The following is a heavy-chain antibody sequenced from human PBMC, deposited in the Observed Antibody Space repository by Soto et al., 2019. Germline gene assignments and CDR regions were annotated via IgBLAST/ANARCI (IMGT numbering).Heavy chain of an antibody. CDR2: IYSSGST. CDR1: GGAISTYY. D-gene: IGHD3-3*01. CDR3: ARGQRFSDWFDP. V-gene: IGHV4-4*07. Sequence: QVHLQESGPGLVKPSETLSLTCTVSGGAISTYYWTWIRQPAGKGLEWIGRIYSSGSTKYNPSLQSRVTMSLDTANNQFSRRLTSVTAADTAVYYGARGQRFSDWFDPWGQGTLVTVSS. J-gene: IGHJ5*02.